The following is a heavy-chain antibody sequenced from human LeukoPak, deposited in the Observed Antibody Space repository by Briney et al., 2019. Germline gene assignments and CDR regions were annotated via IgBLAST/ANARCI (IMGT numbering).Heavy chain of an antibody. CDR1: GGSISSCY. CDR2: IYTSGST. V-gene: IGHV4-4*07. CDR3: ARDNDSSGYSGAFDI. Sequence: PSETLSLTCTVSGGSISSCYWSWIRQPAGKGLEWIGRIYTSGSTNYNPSLKSRVTMSVDTSKNQFSLKLSSVTAADTAVYYCARDNDSSGYSGAFDIWGQGTMVTVSS. D-gene: IGHD3-22*01. J-gene: IGHJ3*02.